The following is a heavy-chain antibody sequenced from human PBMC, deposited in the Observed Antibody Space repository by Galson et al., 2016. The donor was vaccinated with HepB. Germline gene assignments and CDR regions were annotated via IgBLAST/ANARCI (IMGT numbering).Heavy chain of an antibody. J-gene: IGHJ4*02. D-gene: IGHD5-18*01. CDR3: CVDTAMDYVFDY. Sequence: SLRLSCAASGFTFDSYTMNWVRQAPGKGLEWVSSISRGSGYIYYADSVKGRFTISRDNVKNSLHLQMNSLRTEDTAVYYCCVDTAMDYVFDYWGQGTLVTVSS. V-gene: IGHV3-21*01. CDR1: GFTFDSYT. CDR2: ISRGSGYI.